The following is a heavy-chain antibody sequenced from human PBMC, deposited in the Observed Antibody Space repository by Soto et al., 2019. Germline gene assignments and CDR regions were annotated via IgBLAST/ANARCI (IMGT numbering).Heavy chain of an antibody. CDR1: GYTFTSYG. CDR3: ARVRYGSSTSCYAFDI. V-gene: IGHV1-18*01. J-gene: IGHJ3*02. Sequence: ASVKVSCKASGYTFTSYGISWVRQAPGQGLEWMGWISAYNGNTNYAQKLQGRVTMTTDTSTSTAYMELRSLRSDDTAVYYCARVRYGSSTSCYAFDIWGQGTMVTVSS. CDR2: ISAYNGNT. D-gene: IGHD2-2*01.